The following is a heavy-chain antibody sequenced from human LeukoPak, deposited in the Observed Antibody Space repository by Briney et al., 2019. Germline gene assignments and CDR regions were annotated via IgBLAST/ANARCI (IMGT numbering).Heavy chain of an antibody. Sequence: SVKVSCKASGGTFSSYAISWVRQAPGQGLEWMGRIIPIFDIAHYSQNFQDRVTITADKSTSTAYMEMSGLTSEDTAVYYCAIDRDGSLTPSAFDMWGHGTMVIVTS. CDR1: GGTFSSYA. J-gene: IGHJ3*02. V-gene: IGHV1-69*04. CDR2: IIPIFDIA. CDR3: AIDRDGSLTPSAFDM. D-gene: IGHD1-26*01.